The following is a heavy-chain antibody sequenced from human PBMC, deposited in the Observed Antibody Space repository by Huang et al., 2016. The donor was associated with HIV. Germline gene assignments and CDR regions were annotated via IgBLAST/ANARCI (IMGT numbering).Heavy chain of an antibody. J-gene: IGHJ6*02. CDR3: ARQWVLLDYLMGMDV. V-gene: IGHV4-34*01. D-gene: IGHD3-3*01. Sequence: QVHLQQWGPGLLKPSETMTLTCAVSVASFTGNYGTWIRQTPGKGLEWMGEINDSGATIYNPSRGSRVTISIDRSKKKFSLRLGSMTAADTAVYYCARQWVLLDYLMGMDVWGQGTTVSVSS. CDR1: VASFTGNY. CDR2: INDSGAT.